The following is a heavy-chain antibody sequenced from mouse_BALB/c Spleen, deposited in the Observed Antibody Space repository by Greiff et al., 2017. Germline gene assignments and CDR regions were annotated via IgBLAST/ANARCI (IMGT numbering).Heavy chain of an antibody. V-gene: IGHV3-2*02. CDR1: GYSITSDYA. CDR3: ARGGWDEFAY. D-gene: IGHD4-1*01. CDR2: ISYSGST. Sequence: VQLKESGPGLVKPSQSLSLTCTVTGYSITSDYAWNWIRQFPGNKLEWMGYISYSGSTSYNPSLKSRISITRDTSKNQFFLQLNSVTTEDTATYYCARGGWDEFAYWGQGTLVTVSA. J-gene: IGHJ3*01.